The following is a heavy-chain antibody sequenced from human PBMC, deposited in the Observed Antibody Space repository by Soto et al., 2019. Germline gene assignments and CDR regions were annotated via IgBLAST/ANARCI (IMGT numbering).Heavy chain of an antibody. CDR3: AKDYALWGYGYARFDYYYGMDV. CDR2: ISWNSGSI. V-gene: IGHV3-9*01. CDR1: GFTFDDYA. J-gene: IGHJ6*01. D-gene: IGHD5-18*01. Sequence: DVQLVESGGGLVQPGRSLRLSCAASGFTFDDYAMHWVRQAPGKGLEWVSGISWNSGSIGYADSVKARFTISRDNAKNSLYLQMNSLRADDTALYYCAKDYALWGYGYARFDYYYGMDVW.